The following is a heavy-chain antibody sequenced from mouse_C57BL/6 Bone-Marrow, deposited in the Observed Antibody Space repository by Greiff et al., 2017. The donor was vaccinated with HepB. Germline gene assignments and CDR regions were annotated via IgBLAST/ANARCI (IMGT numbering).Heavy chain of an antibody. V-gene: IGHV6-6*01. D-gene: IGHD2-3*01. CDR1: GFTFSDAW. CDR3: TGVWLLEVDY. J-gene: IGHJ4*01. CDR2: IRNKANNHAT. Sequence: EVQRVESGGGLVQPGGSMKLSCAASGFTFSDAWMDWVRQSPEKGLEWVAEIRNKANNHATYYAESVKGRFTISRDDSKSSVYLQMNSLRAEDTGIYYCTGVWLLEVDYWGQGTSVTVSS.